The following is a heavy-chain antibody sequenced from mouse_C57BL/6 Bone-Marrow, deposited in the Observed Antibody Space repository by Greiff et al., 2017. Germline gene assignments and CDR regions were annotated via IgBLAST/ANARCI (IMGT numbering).Heavy chain of an antibody. CDR1: GYTFTSYW. V-gene: IGHV1-74*01. CDR3: AIYYDYDGASAWFAY. D-gene: IGHD2-4*01. Sequence: QVQLKQPGAELVKPGASVKVSCKASGYTFTSYWMHWVKQRPGQGLEWIGRIHPSDSDTNYNQKFKGKATLTVDKSSRPAYMQLSSLTSEDSAVYYCAIYYDYDGASAWFAYWGQGTLVTVSA. J-gene: IGHJ3*01. CDR2: IHPSDSDT.